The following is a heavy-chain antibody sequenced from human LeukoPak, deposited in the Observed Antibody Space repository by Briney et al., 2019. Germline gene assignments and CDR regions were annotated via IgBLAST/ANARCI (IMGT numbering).Heavy chain of an antibody. V-gene: IGHV4-39*01. CDR1: GGSISTSSYS. J-gene: IGHJ4*02. D-gene: IGHD2-2*01. CDR3: ARHRRYCSSTSCYHFDY. CDR2: IYYSGST. Sequence: SETLSLTCTVSGGSISTSSYSWGWIRQPPGKGLEWFGSIYYSGSTFYNPSLKGRVTISVDTSKNQFSLKLSSVTAADTAVYYCARHRRYCSSTSCYHFDYWGQGTLVTVSS.